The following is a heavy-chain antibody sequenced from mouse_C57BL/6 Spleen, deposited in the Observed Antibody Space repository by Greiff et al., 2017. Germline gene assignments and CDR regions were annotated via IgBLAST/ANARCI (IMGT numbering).Heavy chain of an antibody. Sequence: EVKLQQSGPVLVKPGASVKMSCKASGYTFTDYYMNWVKQSHGKSLEWIGVINPYNGGTSYNQKFKGKATLTVDKSSSTAYMELNSLTSEDSAVYYCARWGYGSGFLYYYAMDDWGKGTSVTVFS. J-gene: IGHJ4*01. CDR2: INPYNGGT. CDR3: ARWGYGSGFLYYYAMDD. V-gene: IGHV1-19*01. D-gene: IGHD1-1*01. CDR1: GYTFTDYY.